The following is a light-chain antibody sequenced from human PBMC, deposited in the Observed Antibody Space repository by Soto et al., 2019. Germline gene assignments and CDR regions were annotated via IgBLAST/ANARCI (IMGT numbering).Light chain of an antibody. Sequence: SVLTQPASVSGSPGQSITISCTGTSSDVGGYNYVSWYQQHPGKAPKLMIYDVSNRPSEVSNRFSGSKSGNTASLTISGLQAEDEADYYCSSYTSSSTRVFGGGTQLTVL. CDR1: SSDVGGYNY. CDR2: DVS. V-gene: IGLV2-14*01. J-gene: IGLJ2*01. CDR3: SSYTSSSTRV.